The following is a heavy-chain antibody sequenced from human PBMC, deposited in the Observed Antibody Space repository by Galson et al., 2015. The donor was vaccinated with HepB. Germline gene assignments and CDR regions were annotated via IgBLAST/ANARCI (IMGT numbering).Heavy chain of an antibody. Sequence: SVKVSCKASGYTFTSYGISWVRQAPGQGLEWMGWISAYNGNTNYAQKLQGRVTMTTDTSTSTAYMELRSLRSDDTAVYYCARDHLTRDYYDSSGYWYFDLWGRGTLVTVSS. CDR2: ISAYNGNT. J-gene: IGHJ2*01. CDR3: ARDHLTRDYYDSSGYWYFDL. V-gene: IGHV1-18*04. CDR1: GYTFTSYG. D-gene: IGHD3-22*01.